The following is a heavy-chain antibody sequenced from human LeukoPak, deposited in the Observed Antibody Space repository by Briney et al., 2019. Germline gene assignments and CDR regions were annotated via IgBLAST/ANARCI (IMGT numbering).Heavy chain of an antibody. V-gene: IGHV4-59*01. CDR1: GGSISSYY. Sequence: PSETLSLTCTVSGGSISSYYWSWIRQPPGKGLEWIGYIYYSGSTNYNPSLKSRVTISVDTSKNQFSLKLSSVTAADTAVYYCARDGDSSGYFSIGDHAFDIWGQGTMVTVSS. CDR3: ARDGDSSGYFSIGDHAFDI. D-gene: IGHD3-22*01. J-gene: IGHJ3*02. CDR2: IYYSGST.